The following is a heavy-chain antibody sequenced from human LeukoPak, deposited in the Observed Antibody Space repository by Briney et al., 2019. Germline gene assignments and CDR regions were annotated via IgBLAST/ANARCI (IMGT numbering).Heavy chain of an antibody. J-gene: IGHJ4*01. CDR2: INHSGST. D-gene: IGHD3-16*01. CDR1: GGSFSNYY. CDR3: ARGVGYYDDIWGSTPFDY. V-gene: IGHV4-34*01. Sequence: SETLSLTCAVYGGSFSNYYWSWIRQPPGKGLGWIGEINHSGSTNYNPSLKSRVTISVDTSKNQFSLKLSSVTAADTAVYYCARGVGYYDDIWGSTPFDYWGHGTLVIVSA.